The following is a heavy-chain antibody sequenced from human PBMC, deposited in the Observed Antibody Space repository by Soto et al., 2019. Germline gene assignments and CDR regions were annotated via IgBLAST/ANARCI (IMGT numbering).Heavy chain of an antibody. CDR2: IYYSGGT. CDR1: GGSISSADHY. J-gene: IGHJ4*02. D-gene: IGHD2-2*01. Sequence: QVQLQESGPGLVKPSQTLSLTCTVSGGSISSADHYWSWIRQPPGKGLEWIGYIYYSGGTYYNPSPKSRVTISVDTSKNQFSLKLSSVTAADTAVYYCSRVVPPARPDYWGQGTLVTVSS. CDR3: SRVVPPARPDY. V-gene: IGHV4-30-4*01.